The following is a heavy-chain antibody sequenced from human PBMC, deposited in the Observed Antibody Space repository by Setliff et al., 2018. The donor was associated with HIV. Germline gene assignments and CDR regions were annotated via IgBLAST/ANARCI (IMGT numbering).Heavy chain of an antibody. V-gene: IGHV4-59*01. J-gene: IGHJ4*02. CDR1: GGSISSYY. Sequence: SETLSLTCTVSGGSISSYYWSWIRQPPGKGLEWIGYIYIYNSGSTNYNPSLTSRVTISADTSRSQFSLKLTSVTAADTAIYYCARGVNFDYWGQGTQVTVSS. CDR2: IYIYNSGST. D-gene: IGHD3-3*01. CDR3: ARGVNFDY.